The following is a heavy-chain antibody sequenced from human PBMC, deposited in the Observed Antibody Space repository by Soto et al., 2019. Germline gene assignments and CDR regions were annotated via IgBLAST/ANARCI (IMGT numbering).Heavy chain of an antibody. V-gene: IGHV3-20*01. D-gene: IGHD4-17*01. CDR2: INWNGGST. CDR1: GFTFDDYG. J-gene: IGHJ4*02. CDR3: ARAPDLNDYGDYRGGFDY. Sequence: GGSLRLSCAASGFTFDDYGMSWVRQAPGKGLEWVSGINWNGGSTGYADSVKGRFTISRDNAKNSLYLQMNSLRAEDTALYHCARAPDLNDYGDYRGGFDYWGQGTLVTVSS.